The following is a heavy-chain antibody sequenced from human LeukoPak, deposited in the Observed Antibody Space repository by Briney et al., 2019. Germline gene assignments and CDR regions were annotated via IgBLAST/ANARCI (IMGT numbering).Heavy chain of an antibody. CDR2: ISYDGSNK. D-gene: IGHD6-19*01. V-gene: IGHV3-30-3*01. CDR3: ARGPPYSIGWYGSYYYYGMDV. Sequence: GGSLRLSCAASGFTFGSYAMHWVRQAPGKGLEWVAVISYDGSNKYYADSVKGRFTISRDSSKDTVYLQVNNLRAEDTAVYYCARGPPYSIGWYGSYYYYGMDVWGQGTTVTVSS. J-gene: IGHJ6*02. CDR1: GFTFGSYA.